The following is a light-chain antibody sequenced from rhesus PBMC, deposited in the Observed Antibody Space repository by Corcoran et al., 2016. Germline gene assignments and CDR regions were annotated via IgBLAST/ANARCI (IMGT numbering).Light chain of an antibody. J-gene: IGKJ2*01. CDR2: VAS. V-gene: IGKV3-10*01. CDR3: YQHSSGYS. Sequence: QVILTQSPATLSLSPGERATLSCRASQSVSSYLAWYQQKPGQAPRLLIYVASSRATGIPDRFRGSGSGTEFTLTISSLEAEDVGVYHCYQHSSGYSFGQGTKVEIK. CDR1: QSVSSY.